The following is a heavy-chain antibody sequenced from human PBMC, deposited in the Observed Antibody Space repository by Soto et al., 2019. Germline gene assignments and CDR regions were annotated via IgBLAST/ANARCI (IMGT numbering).Heavy chain of an antibody. J-gene: IGHJ6*02. CDR3: VLSRAYGDLYYYYGMDV. D-gene: IGHD4-17*01. V-gene: IGHV3-23*01. CDR1: GFTFSSYA. Sequence: PGGSLRLSCAASGFTFSSYAMSWVRQAPGKGLEWVSAISGSGGSTYYADSVKGRFTISRDNSKNTLYLQMNSLRAEDTAVYYCVLSRAYGDLYYYYGMDVVGQPTTVTVSS. CDR2: ISGSGGST.